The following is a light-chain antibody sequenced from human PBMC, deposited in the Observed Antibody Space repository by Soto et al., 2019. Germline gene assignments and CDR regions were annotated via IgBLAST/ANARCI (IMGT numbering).Light chain of an antibody. CDR3: MQARQTPHT. Sequence: DIVMTQSPFSLPSTPVKPASTSCRSIHSPLQISGNMYLGWYLQKPGQAQQILVHSGSNRASGVPDRFSGSGSRTDFTLNISRVEAADVGVYFGMQARQTPHTFGEGTRLEIK. V-gene: IGKV2-28*01. J-gene: IGKJ5*01. CDR1: HSPLQISGNMY. CDR2: SGS.